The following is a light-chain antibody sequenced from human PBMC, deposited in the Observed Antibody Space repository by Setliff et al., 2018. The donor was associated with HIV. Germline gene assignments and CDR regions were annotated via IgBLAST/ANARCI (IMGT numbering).Light chain of an antibody. Sequence: QSALTQPRSVSGSPGQSVTISCTGTTSNVGGYNYVSWYQQYPGKAPKLIIYGVTKRSSGVSNRFSGSKAGTTASLTISGLQAEDEADYYCSSYTSTSAYVFGTGTKVTVL. CDR3: SSYTSTSAYV. CDR2: GVT. CDR1: TSNVGGYNY. V-gene: IGLV2-14*03. J-gene: IGLJ1*01.